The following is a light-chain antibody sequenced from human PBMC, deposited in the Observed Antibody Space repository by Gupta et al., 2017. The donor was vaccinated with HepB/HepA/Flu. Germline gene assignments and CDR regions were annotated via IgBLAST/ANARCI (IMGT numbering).Light chain of an antibody. CDR1: SSNIVSNT. V-gene: IGLV1-44*01. Sequence: QSVLTQPPSASGTPGQRVTISCSGSSSNIVSNTVNWYQQLPGTAPKLLIYSNNPRPSGVPDRFSGSKSGTSASLAISGLQSEDEADYYCAAWDDSLNGGVFGGGTKLTVL. J-gene: IGLJ2*01. CDR3: AAWDDSLNGGV. CDR2: SNN.